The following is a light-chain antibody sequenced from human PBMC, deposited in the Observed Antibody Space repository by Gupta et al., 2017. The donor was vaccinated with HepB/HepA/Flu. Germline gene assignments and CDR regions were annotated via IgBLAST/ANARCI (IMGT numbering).Light chain of an antibody. V-gene: IGKV1-5*03. CDR2: MAS. CDR1: KSISRW. CDR3: QQYYNSPYT. Sequence: DIQMPQSPSPLSSPVGDRVTITCRASKSISRWLAWYQQKPGKAHKLLIYMASSLAGGLPSRFSGGGSGTEFTLTISILHPDDFATFYCQQYYNSPYTFGQGTKLEIK. J-gene: IGKJ2*01.